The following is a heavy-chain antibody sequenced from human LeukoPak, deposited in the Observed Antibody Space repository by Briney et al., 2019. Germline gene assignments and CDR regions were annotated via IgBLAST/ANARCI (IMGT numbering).Heavy chain of an antibody. CDR3: ARVLRGGGDAFDI. J-gene: IGHJ3*02. V-gene: IGHV3-48*03. D-gene: IGHD1-26*01. CDR2: ISSSGSTI. CDR1: GFTFSSYE. Sequence: GGSLRLSCAASGFTFSSYEMNWVRQAPGKGLEWVSYISSSGSTIYYADSVKGRFTISRDNAKNSLYLQMDSLRAEDTAVYYCARVLRGGGDAFDIWGQGTMVTVSS.